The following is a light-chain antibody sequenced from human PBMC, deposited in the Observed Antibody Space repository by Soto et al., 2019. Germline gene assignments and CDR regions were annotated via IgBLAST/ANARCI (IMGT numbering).Light chain of an antibody. V-gene: IGLV1-40*01. CDR1: NSNIGTGFD. CDR2: GTS. J-gene: IGLJ1*01. CDR3: SSYTSSSTL. Sequence: QSVLTQPPSVSGAPGQRVTIACTGNNSNIGTGFDVHWYRHFPGAAPKLLLSGTSHRPSGVPDRFSGSKSGTSASLAITGLQADDEADYYCSSYTSSSTLFGTGTKVTVL.